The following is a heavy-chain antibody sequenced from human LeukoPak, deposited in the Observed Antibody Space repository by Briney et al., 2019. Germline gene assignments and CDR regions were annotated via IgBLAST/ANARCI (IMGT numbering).Heavy chain of an antibody. CDR3: ARAEMLYYFDY. V-gene: IGHV4-59*01. Sequence: PSETLSLTCTVSGGSISSYYWSWIRQPPGKGLEWIGYIYYSGSTNYNPSLKSRVTISVDTSKNHFSLKLSSVTAADTAVYYCARAEMLYYFDYWGQGTLVTVSS. CDR1: GGSISSYY. J-gene: IGHJ4*02. D-gene: IGHD5-24*01. CDR2: IYYSGST.